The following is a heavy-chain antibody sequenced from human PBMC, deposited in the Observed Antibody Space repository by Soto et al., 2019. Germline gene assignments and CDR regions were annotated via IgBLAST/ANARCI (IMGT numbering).Heavy chain of an antibody. CDR3: AREGGESSDGLYYFDS. CDR2: IYYSGNT. D-gene: IGHD3-16*01. V-gene: IGHV4-30-4*01. J-gene: IGHJ4*02. CDR1: GGSTSSDNY. Sequence: SETLSLTCTVSGGSTSSDNYWSWIRQPPGKGLEWIGHIYYSGNTDYNPSLKSRLAISIDTAKNQFSLKLSSVTAADTAVYFCAREGGESSDGLYYFDSWGQGSLVTVSS.